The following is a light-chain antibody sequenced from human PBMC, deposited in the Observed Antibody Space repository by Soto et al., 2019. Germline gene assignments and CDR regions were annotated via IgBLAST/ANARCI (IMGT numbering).Light chain of an antibody. Sequence: DIVMTQSPDSLAVSLGERATINCKSSQSVLYSSTNKNYLAWYQQKPGQPPKLLIYWASNRESGVPDRFSGSGSGTEFTLTISSLQAEDVAVYYCQQYYSTPPSFGGGTKVEIK. CDR3: QQYYSTPPS. V-gene: IGKV4-1*01. J-gene: IGKJ4*01. CDR1: QSVLYSSTNKNY. CDR2: WAS.